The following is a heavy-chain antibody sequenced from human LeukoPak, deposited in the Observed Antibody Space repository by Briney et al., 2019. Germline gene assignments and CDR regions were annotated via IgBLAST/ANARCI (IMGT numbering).Heavy chain of an antibody. J-gene: IGHJ4*02. V-gene: IGHV3-48*01. D-gene: IGHD1-14*01. CDR3: ASPEGPLLDY. CDR1: GFTFSSYN. CDR2: ISSGSSTV. Sequence: GGSLRLSCAASGFTFSSYNMNWVRQAPGKGLEWVSYISSGSSTVYYADSVKGRFSISRDNAKNSLYLQMNGLRAEDTAVYYCASPEGPLLDYWGQGTLVTVSS.